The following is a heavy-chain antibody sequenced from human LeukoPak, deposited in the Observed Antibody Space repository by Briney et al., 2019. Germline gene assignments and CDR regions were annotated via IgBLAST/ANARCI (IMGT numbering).Heavy chain of an antibody. CDR2: IRYDGSNK. V-gene: IGHV3-30*02. D-gene: IGHD6-13*01. J-gene: IGHJ4*02. Sequence: PAGGSLRLSCAASGFTSNTYGMHWVRQAPGKGLEWVTFIRYDGSNKYYADSVKGRFTTSRDNSKNTLYLQMNSLRVEDTAVYYCAKDMAASGSVRVFDFWGQGTLVTVSS. CDR1: GFTSNTYG. CDR3: AKDMAASGSVRVFDF.